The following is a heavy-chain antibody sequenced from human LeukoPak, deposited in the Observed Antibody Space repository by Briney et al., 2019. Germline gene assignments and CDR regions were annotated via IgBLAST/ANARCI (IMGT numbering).Heavy chain of an antibody. D-gene: IGHD6-13*01. CDR2: MNPNSGNT. Sequence: GASAKVSCKASGYTFTSYDINWVRQATGQGLEWMGWMNPNSGNTGYAQKFQGRVTMTRNTSISTAYMELSSLRSEDTAVYYCARGGEQQLRGGLFYYYYYYGMDVWGQGTTVTVSS. V-gene: IGHV1-8*01. CDR3: ARGGEQQLRGGLFYYYYYYGMDV. J-gene: IGHJ6*02. CDR1: GYTFTSYD.